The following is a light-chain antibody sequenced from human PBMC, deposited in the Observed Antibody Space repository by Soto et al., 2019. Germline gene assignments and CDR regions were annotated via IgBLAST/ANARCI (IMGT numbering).Light chain of an antibody. CDR2: DAS. CDR3: HQYNNWPEWT. CDR1: QSVDSN. Sequence: DIVMAQSPATLCVSPGERATLSCRASQSVDSNLAWYQQKPGQAPRLLIYDASTRATGIPARFSGSGSGTEFTLTISSLQSEDFAVYFCHQYNNWPEWTFGQGTKVDIK. J-gene: IGKJ1*01. V-gene: IGKV3-15*01.